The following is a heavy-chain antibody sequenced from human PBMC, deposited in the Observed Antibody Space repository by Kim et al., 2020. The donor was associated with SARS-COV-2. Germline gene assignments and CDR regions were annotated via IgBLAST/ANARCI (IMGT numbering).Heavy chain of an antibody. V-gene: IGHV3-30-3*01. J-gene: IGHJ4*02. CDR2: ISYDGSNK. CDR3: ARPGSGSYQNAFDY. Sequence: GGSLRLSCAASGFTFSSYAMHWVRQAPGKGLEWVAVISYDGSNKYYADSVKGRFTISRDNSKNTLYLQMNSLRAEDTAVYYCARPGSGSYQNAFDYWGQ. CDR1: GFTFSSYA. D-gene: IGHD3-10*01.